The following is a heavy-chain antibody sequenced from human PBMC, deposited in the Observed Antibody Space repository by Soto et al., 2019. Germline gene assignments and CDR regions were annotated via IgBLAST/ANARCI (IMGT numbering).Heavy chain of an antibody. J-gene: IGHJ6*02. V-gene: IGHV5-51*01. Sequence: GESLKISCKASDTTHWIGWVRQKPGKGLEWMGIIYPGDSDTKYSPSFQGQVTTSVDKSISTAYLHWSSLKASDTAAYYCARLVNYYFGMDVWGLGTTVTVS. CDR1: DTTHW. CDR2: IYPGDSDT. CDR3: ARLVNYYFGMDV.